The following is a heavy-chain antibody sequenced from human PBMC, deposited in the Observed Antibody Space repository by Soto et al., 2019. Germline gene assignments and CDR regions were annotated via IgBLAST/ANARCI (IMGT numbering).Heavy chain of an antibody. CDR1: GGSFSGYY. J-gene: IGHJ4*02. CDR3: ARGVVRRVIIQYTSFSDY. D-gene: IGHD3-10*01. Sequence: QVQLQQWGAGLLKPSETLSLTCAVYGGSFSGYYWSWIRQPPGKGLEWIGEINDRGSTNYNPSLKSRVTISVDTSKNQFSLKMRSVTAADTAVYYCARGVVRRVIIQYTSFSDYWGLGTSVTVSS. V-gene: IGHV4-34*01. CDR2: INDRGST.